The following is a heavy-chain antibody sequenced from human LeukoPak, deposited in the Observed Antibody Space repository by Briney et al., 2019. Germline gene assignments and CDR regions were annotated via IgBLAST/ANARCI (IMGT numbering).Heavy chain of an antibody. Sequence: PGGSLRLSCVASGFTFSSYAISWVRQAPGKGLEWVSAISGSGGSRYYADSVKGRFTISRDNSKNTLYVKMNSLRAEDTAVYYCAKDSCSGGSCYDDYWGQGTLVTVSS. J-gene: IGHJ4*02. V-gene: IGHV3-23*01. D-gene: IGHD2-15*01. CDR3: AKDSCSGGSCYDDY. CDR2: ISGSGGSR. CDR1: GFTFSSYA.